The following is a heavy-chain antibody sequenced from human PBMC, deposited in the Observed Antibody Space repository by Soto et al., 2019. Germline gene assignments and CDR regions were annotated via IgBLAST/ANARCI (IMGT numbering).Heavy chain of an antibody. Sequence: ASVKVSCKASGYTFTGYYMHWVRQAPGQGLEWMGWINPNSGGTNYAQKFQGWVTMTRDTSISTAYMELSRLRPDDTAVYYCARGLVCSSTSCYTPYYYYYGMDVWGQGTTVTVSS. CDR2: INPNSGGT. V-gene: IGHV1-2*04. CDR1: GYTFTGYY. CDR3: ARGLVCSSTSCYTPYYYYYGMDV. J-gene: IGHJ6*02. D-gene: IGHD2-2*02.